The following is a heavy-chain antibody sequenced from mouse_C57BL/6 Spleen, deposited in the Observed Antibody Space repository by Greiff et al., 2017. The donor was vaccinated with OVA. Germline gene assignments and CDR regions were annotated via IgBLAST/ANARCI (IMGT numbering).Heavy chain of an antibody. D-gene: IGHD2-4*01. J-gene: IGHJ2*01. V-gene: IGHV2-9-1*01. CDR2: IWTGGGT. CDR1: GFSLTSYA. Sequence: VKLMESGPGLVAPSQSLSITCTVSGFSLTSYAISWVRQPPGKGLEWLGVIWTGGGTNYNSALKSRLSISKDNSKSQVFLKMNSLQTDDTARYYCARYDYDAGRYFDYWGQGTTLTVSS. CDR3: ARYDYDAGRYFDY.